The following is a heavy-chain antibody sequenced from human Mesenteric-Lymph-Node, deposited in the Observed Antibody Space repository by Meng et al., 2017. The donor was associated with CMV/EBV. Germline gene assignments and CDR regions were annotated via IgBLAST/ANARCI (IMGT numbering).Heavy chain of an antibody. V-gene: IGHV1-8*01. J-gene: IGHJ4*02. CDR2: MTPNTGDT. CDR1: GYTFTTYD. Sequence: ASVKVSCKASGYTFTTYDINWVRQAAGQGPEWMGWMTPNTGDTGYAQKFQGRVTMTRDTSVNTAYMELSSLRSDDTAVYYCARLSDSSWYYFDFWGQGTLVTVPQ. CDR3: ARLSDSSWYYFDF. D-gene: IGHD6-13*01.